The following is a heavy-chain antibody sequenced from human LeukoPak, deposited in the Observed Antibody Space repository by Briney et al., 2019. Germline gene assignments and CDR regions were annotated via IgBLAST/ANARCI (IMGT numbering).Heavy chain of an antibody. CDR3: AKWERITMVRGVIIHADY. D-gene: IGHD3-10*01. J-gene: IGHJ4*02. CDR1: GGSISRGGYS. Sequence: SETLSLTCAVSGGSISRGGYSWSWIRQPPGKGLEWIGYIYSSGSTYYNPSLKSRVTISVDTSKNQFSLKLSSVTAADTAVYYCAKWERITMVRGVIIHADYWGQGTLVTVSS. V-gene: IGHV4-30-2*03. CDR2: IYSSGST.